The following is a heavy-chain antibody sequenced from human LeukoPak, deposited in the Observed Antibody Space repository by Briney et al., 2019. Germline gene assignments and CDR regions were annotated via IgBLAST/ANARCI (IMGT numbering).Heavy chain of an antibody. V-gene: IGHV4-30-4*08. J-gene: IGHJ4*02. Sequence: PSQTLSLTCTVSGGSISSGDYYWRWIRQPPGKGLEWIVHIYHSGITYYNPSLKSRVTFLVDTSKNQFSLKVNSVTAADTAVYHCARARAYSSNWYYFDYWGQGTLVTVSS. CDR3: ARARAYSSNWYYFDY. D-gene: IGHD6-13*01. CDR2: IYHSGIT. CDR1: GGSISSGDYY.